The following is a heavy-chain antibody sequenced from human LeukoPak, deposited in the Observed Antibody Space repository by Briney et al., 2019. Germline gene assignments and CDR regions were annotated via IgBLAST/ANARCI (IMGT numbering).Heavy chain of an antibody. J-gene: IGHJ5*02. V-gene: IGHV3-48*03. CDR2: ITSSATTI. CDR3: ARDSSDSSGWYEGWFDP. D-gene: IGHD6-19*01. Sequence: QTGGCLRLSCAASGFTFSRYEMNWVRQAPGKGLEWVSYITSSATTIYYADSVKGRFTVSRDNAKNSLYLQMNSLRAEDTAVYYCARDSSDSSGWYEGWFDPWGQGTLVTVSS. CDR1: GFTFSRYE.